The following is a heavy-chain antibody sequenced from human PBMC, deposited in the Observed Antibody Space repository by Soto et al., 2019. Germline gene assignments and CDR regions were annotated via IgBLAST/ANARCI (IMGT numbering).Heavy chain of an antibody. CDR2: IKSKTDGGTI. Sequence: GGSLRLSCAASGFTFSDGWMTWVRQAPGKALEWVGRIKSKTDGGTIDCAAPVKGRFIISRDDSNNTLYLQMNSLKTEDTAVYYCTTDFYGGNWFDYWGQGTLVTVSS. J-gene: IGHJ4*02. D-gene: IGHD2-15*01. CDR3: TTDFYGGNWFDY. V-gene: IGHV3-15*01. CDR1: GFTFSDGW.